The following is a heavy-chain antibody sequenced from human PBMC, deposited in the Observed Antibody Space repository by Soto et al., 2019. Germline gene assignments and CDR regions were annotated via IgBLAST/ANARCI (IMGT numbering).Heavy chain of an antibody. V-gene: IGHV4-59*02. D-gene: IGHD3-3*01. CDR2: LYNTGST. CDR1: GGSVSSYY. J-gene: IGHJ6*02. Sequence: XTLSLPCKVSGGSVSSYYWTWIRQPPGKGLELIGYLYNTGSTNYNPSLKSRFNISLETSKNQLFLNLSSFTAADTAVYYCAGMSFTVFGEVIDNFYFYGMDVWGQGTTGTVSS. CDR3: AGMSFTVFGEVIDNFYFYGMDV.